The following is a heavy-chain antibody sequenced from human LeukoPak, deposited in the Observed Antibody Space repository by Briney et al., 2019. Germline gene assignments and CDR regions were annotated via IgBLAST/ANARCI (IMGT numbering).Heavy chain of an antibody. CDR3: ASGARRTSCLDY. D-gene: IGHD2-2*01. V-gene: IGHV3-53*01. CDR1: GFTVSSNY. CDR2: LYSGGST. Sequence: GGSLRLSCAASGFTVSSNYMSWVRQAPGKGLEWVSVLYSGGSTYYADSVKGRFTISRDNSKNTLYLQMNSLRAEDTAVYYCASGARRTSCLDYWGQGTLVTVSS. J-gene: IGHJ4*02.